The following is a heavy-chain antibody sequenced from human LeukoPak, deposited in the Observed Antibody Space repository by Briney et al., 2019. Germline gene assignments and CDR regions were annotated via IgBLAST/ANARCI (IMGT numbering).Heavy chain of an antibody. J-gene: IGHJ4*02. CDR1: GYMVSDYY. V-gene: IGHV1-2*02. D-gene: IGHD6-13*01. CDR3: ARVRGSSCDY. Sequence: ASVTVSCKTSGYMVSDYYMHWVRQAPAQGLEWMGWLRGDNGDTDSPQKFKGRVTMTRDTATNTAYMQLSRLTYDDTAMYFCARVRGSSCDYWGQGTLVTVSS. CDR2: LRGDNGDT.